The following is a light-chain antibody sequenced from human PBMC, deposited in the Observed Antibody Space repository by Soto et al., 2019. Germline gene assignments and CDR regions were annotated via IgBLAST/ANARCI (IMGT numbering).Light chain of an antibody. CDR2: DTS. CDR3: QQYGTSEII. J-gene: IGKJ5*01. CDR1: QSLTNSY. V-gene: IGKV3-20*01. Sequence: DIVFTQNTSTVSLSPVNRATLSCWASQSLTNSYIAWYQVKLGQAPRLLIYDTSSRATGIPDRFSGSGSGTDFTLTITRLEPEDFAVFYCQQYGTSEIIFGQGTRLEIK.